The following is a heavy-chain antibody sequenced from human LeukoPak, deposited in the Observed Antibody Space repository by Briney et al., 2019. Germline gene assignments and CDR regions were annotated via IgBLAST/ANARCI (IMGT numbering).Heavy chain of an antibody. CDR3: ASGGDSSGYYTIDY. V-gene: IGHV4-59*08. CDR2: VYKTGSA. D-gene: IGHD3-22*01. Sequence: SETLSLTCTVSGGPISGSYWNWIRQSPGKGLEWIGYVYKTGSASYNPSLKTRVTISLDTSKNQFSLKLSSVTAADTAVYYCASGGDSSGYYTIDYWGQGTLVTVSS. J-gene: IGHJ4*02. CDR1: GGPISGSY.